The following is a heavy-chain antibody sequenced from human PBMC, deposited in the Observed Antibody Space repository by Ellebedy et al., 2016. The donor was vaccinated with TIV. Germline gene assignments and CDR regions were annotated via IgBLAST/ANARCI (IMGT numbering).Heavy chain of an antibody. V-gene: IGHV4-34*01. CDR2: IDHSGRP. J-gene: IGHJ4*02. CDR3: ARDAPHSSYPT. Sequence: MPSETLSLTCAVYGGSFSSYYWSWIRQTPGKGLEWIGQIDHSGRPDYNPSLKSRVTMSVDTSKSQFSLNLTSVTAADTAVYFCARDAPHSSYPTWGQGTLVTVSS. D-gene: IGHD6-19*01. CDR1: GGSFSSYY.